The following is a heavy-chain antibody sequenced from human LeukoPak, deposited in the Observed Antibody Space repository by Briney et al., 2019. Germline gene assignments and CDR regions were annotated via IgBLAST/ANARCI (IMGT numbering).Heavy chain of an antibody. V-gene: IGHV4-59*01. CDR1: GGSISSYY. CDR3: ARGHPGTIDP. CDR2: IYYSGST. J-gene: IGHJ5*02. Sequence: PSETLSLTCTVSGGSISSYYWSWIRQPPGKGLEWIGYIYYSGSTNYNPSLKSRVTISVDTSKNQFSLKLSSVTAADTAVYYCARGHPGTIDPWGQGTLVTVSS. D-gene: IGHD6-13*01.